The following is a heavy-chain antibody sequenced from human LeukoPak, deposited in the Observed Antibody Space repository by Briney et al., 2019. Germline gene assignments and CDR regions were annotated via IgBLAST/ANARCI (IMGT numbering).Heavy chain of an antibody. CDR1: GFTFSSYA. Sequence: GGSLRLSCAASGFTFSSYAMHWVRQAPGKGLEWVAVISYDGSNKYYADSVKGRFTISRDNSKNTLYLQMNSLKAEDTAVYYCARANIVLMVYANMDYWGQGTLVTVSS. J-gene: IGHJ4*02. CDR3: ARANIVLMVYANMDY. D-gene: IGHD2-8*01. CDR2: ISYDGSNK. V-gene: IGHV3-30*01.